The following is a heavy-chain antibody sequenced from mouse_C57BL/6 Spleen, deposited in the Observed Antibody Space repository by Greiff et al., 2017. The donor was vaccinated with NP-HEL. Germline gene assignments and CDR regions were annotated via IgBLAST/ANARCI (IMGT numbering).Heavy chain of an antibody. CDR1: GYAFTNYL. D-gene: IGHD1-1*01. CDR2: INPGSGGT. CDR3: ARGTDYGSV. V-gene: IGHV1-54*01. J-gene: IGHJ2*01. Sequence: QVQLLQSGAELVRPGTSVKVSCKASGYAFTNYLIEWVKQRPGQGLEWIGVINPGSGGTNYNEKFKGKATLTADKSSSTAYMQLSSLTSEDSAVYFCARGTDYGSVWGQGTTLTVSS.